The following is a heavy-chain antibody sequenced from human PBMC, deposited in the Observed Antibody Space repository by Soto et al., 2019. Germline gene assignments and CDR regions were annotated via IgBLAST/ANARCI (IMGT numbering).Heavy chain of an antibody. CDR2: IGGAGNDI. Sequence: EMQVLESGGGLVQPGGSLRLSCAASGFAFSNFHMNWVRQAPGEGLQWVSTIGGAGNDIHYADSVKGRFTVSRDNSKNTLLLQMDGLRDDDTAIYYCAKRYSSAWEAGMDVCGRGTTVTVSS. D-gene: IGHD6-19*01. CDR1: GFAFSNFH. V-gene: IGHV3-23*01. J-gene: IGHJ6*02. CDR3: AKRYSSAWEAGMDV.